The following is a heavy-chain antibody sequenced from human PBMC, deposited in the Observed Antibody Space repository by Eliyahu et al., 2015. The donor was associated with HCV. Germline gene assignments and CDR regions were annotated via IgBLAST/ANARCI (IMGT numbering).Heavy chain of an antibody. CDR3: ARESPDLYGGGLHYFDY. CDR2: IYYSGST. CDR1: GVSITXYY. D-gene: IGHD4-23*01. V-gene: IGHV4-59*01. Sequence: QVQLQESGPGLVKPSETLSLTCAVSGVSITXYYWSWIRQPPGKGLEWIGYIYYSGSTNYNPSLKSRVTISVDTSKNQFSLKLTSVTAADTAVYYCARESPDLYGGGLHYFDYWGQGTLVTVSS. J-gene: IGHJ4*02.